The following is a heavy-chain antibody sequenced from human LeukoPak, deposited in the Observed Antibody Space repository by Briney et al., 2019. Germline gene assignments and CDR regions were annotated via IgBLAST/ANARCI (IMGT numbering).Heavy chain of an antibody. D-gene: IGHD6-6*01. CDR3: ARGYSSSDLDY. CDR2: ITTSSGTI. CDR1: GFTFSSYW. J-gene: IGHJ4*02. Sequence: GGSLRLSCVVSGFTFSSYWMSWVRQAPGKGLEWVSYITTSSGTIYSADSVKGRFTISRDNAKNSLYLEMNSLRAEDTAVYYCARGYSSSDLDYWGQGTLVTVSS. V-gene: IGHV3-48*01.